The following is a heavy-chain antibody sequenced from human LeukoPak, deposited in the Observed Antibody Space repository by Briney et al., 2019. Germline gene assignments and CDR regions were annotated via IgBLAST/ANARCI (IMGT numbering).Heavy chain of an antibody. D-gene: IGHD3-10*01. V-gene: IGHV1-2*02. CDR1: GYTFTNCG. J-gene: IGHJ6*03. CDR2: INPNSGGT. Sequence: ASVKVSCKASGYTFTNCGITWVRQAPGQGLEWMGWINPNSGGTNYAQKFQGRVTVTRDTSISTAYMELSSLRSDDTAVYYCARDLHRVVVRGVPHYYYYMDVWGKGTTVTISS. CDR3: ARDLHRVVVRGVPHYYYYMDV.